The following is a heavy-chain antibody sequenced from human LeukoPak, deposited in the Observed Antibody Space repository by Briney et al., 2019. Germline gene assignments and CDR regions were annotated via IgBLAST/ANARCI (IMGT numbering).Heavy chain of an antibody. CDR3: ARRSLKLWRNELSLRY. J-gene: IGHJ4*02. CDR2: MNPNSGNT. Sequence: ASVKLSCKASGYTFTSYDINWVRQATGQGLEWMGWMNPNSGNTGYAQKFQGRVTMTRNTSISTAYMELSSLRSEDTAVYYCARRSLKLWRNELSLRYWGQGTLVTVSS. CDR1: GYTFTSYD. V-gene: IGHV1-8*01. D-gene: IGHD2-21*01.